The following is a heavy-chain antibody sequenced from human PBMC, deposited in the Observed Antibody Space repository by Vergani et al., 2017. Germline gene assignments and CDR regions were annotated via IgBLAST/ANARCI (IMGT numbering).Heavy chain of an antibody. CDR3: ARERAGFGELDY. D-gene: IGHD3-10*01. J-gene: IGHJ4*02. CDR2: INPDSGGT. V-gene: IGHV1-2*02. CDR1: GYTFTGYY. Sequence: QVQLVQSGAEVKKPGASVKVSCKASGYTFTGYYMHWVRQAPAQGLEWMGWINPDSGGTNYAQKFQGRVTMTRDTSISTAYMELSRLRCDDTAVYYCARERAGFGELDYWGQGTLVTVSS.